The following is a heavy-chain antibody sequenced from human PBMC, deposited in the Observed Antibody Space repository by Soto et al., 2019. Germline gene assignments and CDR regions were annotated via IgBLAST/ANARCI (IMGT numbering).Heavy chain of an antibody. CDR3: ARDGKVDIVATIYRRDAFDI. Sequence: EVQLVESGGGLVKPGGSLRLSCAASGFTFSSYSMNWVRQAPGKGLEWVSSISSSSSYIYYADSVKGRFTISRDNAKNSLYLQMNSLRAEDTAVYYCARDGKVDIVATIYRRDAFDIWGQGTMVTVSS. J-gene: IGHJ3*02. D-gene: IGHD5-12*01. V-gene: IGHV3-21*01. CDR1: GFTFSSYS. CDR2: ISSSSSYI.